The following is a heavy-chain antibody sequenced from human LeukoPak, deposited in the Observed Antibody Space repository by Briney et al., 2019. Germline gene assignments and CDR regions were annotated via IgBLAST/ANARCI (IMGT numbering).Heavy chain of an antibody. J-gene: IGHJ4*02. D-gene: IGHD1-26*01. CDR3: ATDRNGGKYYDC. CDR1: GLNFRNYG. V-gene: IGHV3-33*01. Sequence: GGSPRLSCAASGLNFRNYGMHWVRQAPGKGLEWVAVIWYDGSNQYYVDSVKGRFTVSKDNAKNMLYLQMNSLRAEDTAVYYCATDRNGGKYYDCWGQGTLVTVSS. CDR2: IWYDGSNQ.